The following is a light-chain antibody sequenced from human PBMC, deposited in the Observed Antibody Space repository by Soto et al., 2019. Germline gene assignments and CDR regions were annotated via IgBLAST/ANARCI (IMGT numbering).Light chain of an antibody. J-gene: IGKJ4*01. CDR2: DAS. CDR3: QQYNSYPVT. CDR1: QSISSW. Sequence: DIQMTQSPSTLSASVGDRVTITCRASQSISSWLAWYQQRPGRAPEVLIYDASSLESGVPLRFSGSGSGTEFTLTISSLQPDDFATYYCQQYNSYPVTFGGGTKVEIK. V-gene: IGKV1-5*01.